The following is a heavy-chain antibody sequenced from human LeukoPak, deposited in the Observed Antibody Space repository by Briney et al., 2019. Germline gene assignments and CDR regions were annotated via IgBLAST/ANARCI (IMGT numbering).Heavy chain of an antibody. D-gene: IGHD6-13*01. V-gene: IGHV1-18*01. Sequence: ASVKVSCKASGYTFTSYGISWVRQAPGQGLEGMGWISAYNGNTNYAQKLQGRVTMTTDTSTSTAYMELRSLRSDDTAAYYCARDRSQRIAAAGTLSDYWGQGTLVTVSS. CDR2: ISAYNGNT. CDR3: ARDRSQRIAAAGTLSDY. J-gene: IGHJ4*02. CDR1: GYTFTSYG.